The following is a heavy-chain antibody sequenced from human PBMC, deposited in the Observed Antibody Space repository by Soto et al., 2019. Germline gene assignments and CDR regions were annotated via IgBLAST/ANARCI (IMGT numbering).Heavy chain of an antibody. J-gene: IGHJ4*02. D-gene: IGHD2-15*01. V-gene: IGHV3-21*01. Sequence: GGSLRLSCAASGFTFSSYSMNWVRQAPGKRLEWVSSISSSSSYIYYADSVKGRFTISRDNAKNSLYLQMNSLRAEDTAVYYCARGRGCSGGSCYFAPPGYWGQGTLVTVSS. CDR3: ARGRGCSGGSCYFAPPGY. CDR1: GFTFSSYS. CDR2: ISSSSSYI.